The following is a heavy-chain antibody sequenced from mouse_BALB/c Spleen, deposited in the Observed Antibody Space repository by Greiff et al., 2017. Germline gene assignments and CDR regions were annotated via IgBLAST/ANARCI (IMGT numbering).Heavy chain of an antibody. J-gene: IGHJ3*01. Sequence: EVKLVESGGGLVKPGGSLKLSCAASGFTFSDYYMYWVRQTPEKRLEWVATISDGGSYTYYPDSVKGRFTISRDNAKNNLYLQMSSLKSEDTAMYYCARGPRFAYWGQGTLVTVSA. CDR3: ARGPRFAY. CDR1: GFTFSDYY. V-gene: IGHV5-4*02. CDR2: ISDGGSYT.